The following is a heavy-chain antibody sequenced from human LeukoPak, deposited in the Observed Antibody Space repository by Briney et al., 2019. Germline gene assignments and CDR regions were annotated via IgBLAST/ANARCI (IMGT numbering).Heavy chain of an antibody. CDR1: GFTFSNYA. J-gene: IGHJ4*02. Sequence: GGSLRLSCAASGFTFSNYAMSWVRQAPGKGLEWVSAISGSGGSTYYADSVKGRFTISRDSSKNTLYLQMNSLRAEDTAVYYCAKGPLTEVAGTTWDYWGQGTLVTVSS. D-gene: IGHD6-19*01. V-gene: IGHV3-23*01. CDR2: ISGSGGST. CDR3: AKGPLTEVAGTTWDY.